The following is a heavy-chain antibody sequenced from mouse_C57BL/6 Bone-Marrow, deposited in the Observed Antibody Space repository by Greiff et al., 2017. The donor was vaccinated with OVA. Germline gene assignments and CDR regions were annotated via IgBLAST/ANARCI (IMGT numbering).Heavy chain of an antibody. CDR3: ARDYYGSRDWYFDV. V-gene: IGHV1-20*01. Sequence: EVQLQQSGPELVKPGDSVTISCKASGYSFTGYFMNWVMQSHGKSLEWIGRINPYNGDTFYNQKFKGKATLTVDKSSSTAHMELRSLTSEDSAVYYCARDYYGSRDWYFDVWGTGTTVTVSS. J-gene: IGHJ1*03. CDR2: INPYNGDT. D-gene: IGHD1-1*01. CDR1: GYSFTGYF.